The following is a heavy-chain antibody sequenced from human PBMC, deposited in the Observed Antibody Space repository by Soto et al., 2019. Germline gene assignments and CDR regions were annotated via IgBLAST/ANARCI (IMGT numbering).Heavy chain of an antibody. D-gene: IGHD2-2*01. V-gene: IGHV3-23*01. CDR1: GFTFSSYA. Sequence: GSLRLSCAASGFTFSSYAMSLVRQAPGKGLEWVSAISGSGGSTYYADSVKGRFTISRDNSKNTLYLQMNSLRAEDTAVYYCATDIVVVPAALFAVADYWGQGTLVTVSS. CDR3: ATDIVVVPAALFAVADY. J-gene: IGHJ4*02. CDR2: ISGSGGST.